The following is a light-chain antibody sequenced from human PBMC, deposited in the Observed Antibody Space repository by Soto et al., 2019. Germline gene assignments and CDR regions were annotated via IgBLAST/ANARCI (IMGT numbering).Light chain of an antibody. CDR3: QQYGNSPIT. Sequence: EIVLTQSPGTLSLSPGERATLSCRASQSISSSYLVWYQQKPGQAPRLLIYGASSRATGIPDRFSGSGSGTDFTLTLSRLEPEDFAVYYCQQYGNSPITFGQGTRLEI. CDR2: GAS. CDR1: QSISSSY. V-gene: IGKV3-20*01. J-gene: IGKJ5*01.